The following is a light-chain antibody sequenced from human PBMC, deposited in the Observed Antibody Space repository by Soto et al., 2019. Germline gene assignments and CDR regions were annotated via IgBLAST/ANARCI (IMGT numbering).Light chain of an antibody. CDR1: QSLVHSDGYTY. CDR3: KQATHFPRT. V-gene: IGKV2-24*01. Sequence: DVVLTQTPLSSPVTLGQPASISCRSNQSLVHSDGYTYLSWLQQRPGQPPRLLMYKVSNRFSGVQDRFSGNGAGTDFTLKISRVEIEDVGVYYCKQATHFPRTFGQGTKVEIK. J-gene: IGKJ1*01. CDR2: KVS.